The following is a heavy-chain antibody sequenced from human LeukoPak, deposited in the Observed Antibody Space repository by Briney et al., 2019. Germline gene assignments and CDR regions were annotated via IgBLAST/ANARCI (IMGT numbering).Heavy chain of an antibody. V-gene: IGHV3-48*03. D-gene: IGHD4-17*01. Sequence: GGYLRLSCAASGFTFSRYELNWVRQAPGKGLEWVSYISSSGSIIYYADSVKGRFTISRDNAKNSLYLQMNSLRAEDTALYYCARDLGMTDGDYVSYFDYWGQGTLVTDSS. J-gene: IGHJ4*02. CDR2: ISSSGSII. CDR3: ARDLGMTDGDYVSYFDY. CDR1: GFTFSRYE.